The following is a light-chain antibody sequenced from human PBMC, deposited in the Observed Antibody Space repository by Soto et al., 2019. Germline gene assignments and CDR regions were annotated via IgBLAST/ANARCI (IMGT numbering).Light chain of an antibody. V-gene: IGKV3-20*01. CDR3: RQYGNSPLT. Sequence: EIVLTQSPGTLSLSPGERATLSCRASQSVSSSYLAWYQQKPGQAPRLLIYGASSRANGIPDRFSGSGSGTDFTLTISRLEPEDFAVYYCRQYGNSPLTFGQGTKVEIK. J-gene: IGKJ1*01. CDR1: QSVSSSY. CDR2: GAS.